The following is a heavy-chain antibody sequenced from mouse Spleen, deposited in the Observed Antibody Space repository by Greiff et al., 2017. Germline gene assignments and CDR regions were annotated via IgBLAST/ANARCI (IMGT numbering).Heavy chain of an antibody. V-gene: IGHV5-9*04. CDR2: ISSGGGST. J-gene: IGHJ4*01. CDR1: GFTFSSYY. D-gene: IGHD2-10*02. CDR3: ARKGYGNYFYYAMDY. Sequence: EVKLQESGGGLVKLGGSLKLSCAASGFTFSSYYMSWVRQTPEKRLEWVATISSGGGSTYYPDSVKGRFTISRDNAKNTLHLQMSSLNSEDTAVYYCARKGYGNYFYYAMDYWGQGTSVTVSS.